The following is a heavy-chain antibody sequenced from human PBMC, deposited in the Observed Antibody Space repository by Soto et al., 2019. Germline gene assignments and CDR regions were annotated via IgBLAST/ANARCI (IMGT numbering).Heavy chain of an antibody. V-gene: IGHV3-15*01. CDR2: IRANADGGTV. J-gene: IGHJ5*02. Sequence: GSLRLSCTTSGFTFSKSWMRWVRQAPGKGLEWVGCIRANADGGTVEYAAPVKGRFIISRDDSTNTLYLQMNSLRAEDTAVYYCVRDSHPPGYSSSWYWLGWFDPWGQGTLVTVSS. CDR1: GFTFSKSW. CDR3: VRDSHPPGYSSSWYWLGWFDP. D-gene: IGHD6-13*01.